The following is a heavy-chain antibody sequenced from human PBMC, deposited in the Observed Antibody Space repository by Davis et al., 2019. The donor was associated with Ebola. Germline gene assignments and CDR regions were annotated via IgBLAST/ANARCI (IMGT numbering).Heavy chain of an antibody. V-gene: IGHV6-1*01. J-gene: IGHJ4*02. CDR3: ARGWLRSGFDS. CDR2: TYYKSKWNN. D-gene: IGHD5-12*01. CDR1: GDSVSSGG. Sequence: HSQTLSLTCAISGDSVSSGGWNWIRQSPSRGLEWLGRTYYKSKWNNDYAVSVKSRITIDLDTSKNQLSLQLDSVTPEDTAVYYCARGWLRSGFDSWGQGTLVTVSS.